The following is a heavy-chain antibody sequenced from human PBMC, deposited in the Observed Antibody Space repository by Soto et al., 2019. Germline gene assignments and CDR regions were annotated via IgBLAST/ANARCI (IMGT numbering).Heavy chain of an antibody. Sequence: QVQLVQSGAEVKKPGASVKVSCKASGYTFTSYYMHWVRQAPGQGLEWMGIINPSGGSTSYAQKFQGRVTMTRDTSTSTLYMALSSLRSEDTAVYYCVRARCSGGSCYQADYWGQGTLVTVSS. J-gene: IGHJ4*02. CDR2: INPSGGST. CDR1: GYTFTSYY. D-gene: IGHD2-15*01. V-gene: IGHV1-46*03. CDR3: VRARCSGGSCYQADY.